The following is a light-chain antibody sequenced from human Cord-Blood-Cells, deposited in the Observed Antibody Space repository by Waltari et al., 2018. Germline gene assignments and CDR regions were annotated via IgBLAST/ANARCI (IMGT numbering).Light chain of an antibody. J-gene: IGLJ2*01. Sequence: QSALTQPASVSGSPGQSLTISCPGTSSDVGSYNLVSWYQQHPGKAPKRMIYEGSKRPSGVSNRFSGSKSGNTASLTISGLQVEDEADYYCCSYAGSSTLVFGGGTKLTVL. CDR1: SSDVGSYNL. CDR3: CSYAGSSTLV. V-gene: IGLV2-23*01. CDR2: EGS.